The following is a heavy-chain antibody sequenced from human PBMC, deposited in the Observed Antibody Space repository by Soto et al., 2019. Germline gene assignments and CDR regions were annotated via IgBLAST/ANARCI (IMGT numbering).Heavy chain of an antibody. CDR1: GYTFTRYT. CDR3: ARGIATGQLDP. V-gene: IGHV1-3*01. D-gene: IGHD2-15*01. CDR2: INPDNGNT. Sequence: QVQLVQSGAEVKKPGASVKISCKASGYTFTRYTMNWVRQAPGQRLEWMGWINPDNGNTKYSQKFQDRVIITRDTSASTVYMDLSSLRSEDTAVYYCARGIATGQLDPWGQGTLVTVSS. J-gene: IGHJ5*02.